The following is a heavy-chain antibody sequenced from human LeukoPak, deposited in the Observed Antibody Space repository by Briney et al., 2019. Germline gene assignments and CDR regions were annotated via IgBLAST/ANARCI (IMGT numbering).Heavy chain of an antibody. Sequence: GGSLRLSCAASGFTFSEHYMSWIRQAPGKGLEWVSYISTSSTYTNYADSVKGRFTISRDNAKNSLYLQMNSLRAEDTAVYYCARCYRTSTSCYRAFDYWGQGTLVTVSS. CDR3: ARCYRTSTSCYRAFDY. D-gene: IGHD2-2*02. CDR2: ISTSSTYT. V-gene: IGHV3-11*03. J-gene: IGHJ4*02. CDR1: GFTFSEHY.